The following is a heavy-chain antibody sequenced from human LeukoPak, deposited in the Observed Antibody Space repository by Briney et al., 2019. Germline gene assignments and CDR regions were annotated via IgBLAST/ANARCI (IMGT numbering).Heavy chain of an antibody. Sequence: GGSLRLSCAASGFTFSGYSMNWVRQAPGKGLEWVSYISGSSSTIYYAESVKGRLTISRDNGKNSLYLQMNSLRVEDTAVYYCARDTAVVGVKADYDYWGQGTLVTVSS. D-gene: IGHD1-26*01. CDR1: GFTFSGYS. CDR2: ISGSSSTI. J-gene: IGHJ4*02. CDR3: ARDTAVVGVKADYDY. V-gene: IGHV3-48*01.